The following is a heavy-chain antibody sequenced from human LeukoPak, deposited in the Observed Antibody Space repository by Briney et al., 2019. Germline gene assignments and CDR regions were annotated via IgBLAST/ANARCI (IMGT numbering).Heavy chain of an antibody. J-gene: IGHJ4*02. CDR2: ISYDGSNK. V-gene: IGHV3-30*18. CDR3: AKGTKSSWYVDY. D-gene: IGHD6-13*01. CDR1: GFTFSSYG. Sequence: PGGSLRLSCAASGFTFSSYGMHWVRQAPGKGLEWVAVISYDGSNKYYADSVKGRFTISRDNSKNTLYLQMNSLRAEDTAVYYCAKGTKSSWYVDYWGQGTLVTVSS.